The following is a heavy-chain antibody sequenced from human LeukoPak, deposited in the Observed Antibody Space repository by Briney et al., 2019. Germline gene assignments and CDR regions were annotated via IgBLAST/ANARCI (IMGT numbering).Heavy chain of an antibody. Sequence: GGSLRLSCAASGFTVSSKYMSWVRQAPGKGLEWVSVIYSGGSTYYADSVKGRFAISRDNSKNTLYLQMNSLRAEDTAVYYCARGAVAGTLNFDYWGQGTLVTVS. CDR2: IYSGGST. D-gene: IGHD6-19*01. CDR1: GFTVSSKY. V-gene: IGHV3-66*01. J-gene: IGHJ4*02. CDR3: ARGAVAGTLNFDY.